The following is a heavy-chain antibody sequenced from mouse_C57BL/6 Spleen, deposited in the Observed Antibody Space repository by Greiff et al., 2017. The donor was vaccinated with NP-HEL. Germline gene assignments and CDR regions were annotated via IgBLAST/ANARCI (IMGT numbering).Heavy chain of an antibody. V-gene: IGHV1-74*01. Sequence: QVQLQQPGAELVKPGASVKVSCKASGYTFTSYWMHWVKQRPGQGLEWIGRIHPSDSDTNYNQKFKGKATLTVDKSSSPAYMQLSSLTSEDSAVYYCAIPSIYDGYYFDYWGQGTTLTVSS. CDR3: AIPSIYDGYYFDY. CDR1: GYTFTSYW. J-gene: IGHJ2*01. D-gene: IGHD2-3*01. CDR2: IHPSDSDT.